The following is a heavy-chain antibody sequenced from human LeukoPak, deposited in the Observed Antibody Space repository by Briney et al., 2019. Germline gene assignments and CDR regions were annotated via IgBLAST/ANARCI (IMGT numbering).Heavy chain of an antibody. CDR3: AKALKYYYDSSGYYSDAFDI. Sequence: GRSLRLSCAASGFTFDDYAMHRVRQAPGQSLEWVSGISWTSGSIGYADSVKGRFTISRDNAKNSLYLQMNSLRAEDMALYYCAKALKYYYDSSGYYSDAFDIWGQGTMVTVSS. D-gene: IGHD3-22*01. CDR1: GFTFDDYA. J-gene: IGHJ3*02. V-gene: IGHV3-9*03. CDR2: ISWTSGSI.